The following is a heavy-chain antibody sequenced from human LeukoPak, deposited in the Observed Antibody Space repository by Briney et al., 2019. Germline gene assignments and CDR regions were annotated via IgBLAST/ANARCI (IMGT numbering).Heavy chain of an antibody. V-gene: IGHV3-11*01. J-gene: IGHJ1*01. CDR3: ARDRHYYDSSGYPEYFQH. CDR2: ISSSGSTI. CDR1: GFTFSDYY. D-gene: IGHD3-22*01. Sequence: GGSLRLSCAASGFTFSDYYMSWIRQAPGKGLEWVSYISSSGSTIYYADSVKGRFTISRDNAKNSLCLQMNSLRAEDTAVYYCARDRHYYDSSGYPEYFQHWGQGTLVTVSS.